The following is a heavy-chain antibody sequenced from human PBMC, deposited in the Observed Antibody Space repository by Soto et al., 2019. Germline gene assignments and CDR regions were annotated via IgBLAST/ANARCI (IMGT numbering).Heavy chain of an antibody. CDR2: IIPVFQTA. V-gene: IGHV1-69*01. CDR3: ARGGSGYTWFNEF. D-gene: IGHD3-22*01. J-gene: IGHJ4*02. CDR1: GALFSSYP. Sequence: QEQLVQSGAEVKKPGSSVKVSCKASGALFSSYPISWVRQVPGQGLEWMGGIIPVFQTAYYTQRFQGRVTITADESTNTAYMELSSLRSEDTAIYYCARGGSGYTWFNEFWGQGTLDTVSS.